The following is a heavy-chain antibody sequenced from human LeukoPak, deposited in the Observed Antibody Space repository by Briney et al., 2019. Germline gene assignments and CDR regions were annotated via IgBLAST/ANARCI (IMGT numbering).Heavy chain of an antibody. CDR2: ISTSGTTI. CDR3: ARKSYYYGLDV. CDR1: GFTFSSYV. V-gene: IGHV3-48*03. Sequence: PGGSLRLSCAASGFTFSSYVMTWVRQAPGKGLEWVSYISTSGTTIYYADSVKGRFTISRDNAKNSLYLQMNSLRAEDTAVYYCARKSYYYGLDVWGQGTTVTVSS. J-gene: IGHJ6*02.